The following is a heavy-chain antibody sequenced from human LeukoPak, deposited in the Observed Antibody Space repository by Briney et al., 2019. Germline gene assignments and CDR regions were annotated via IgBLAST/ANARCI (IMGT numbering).Heavy chain of an antibody. J-gene: IGHJ5*02. CDR1: GGSISSYY. D-gene: IGHD3-3*01. CDR2: IYYSGST. Sequence: SETLSLTRTVSGGSISSYYWNWIRQPPGKGLEWIGYIYYSGSTNYNPSLQSRVTISVDTSKNQFSLKLTSVTAADTAMYYCARGGNDFWSGLMYNWFDPWGQGTLVTVSS. CDR3: ARGGNDFWSGLMYNWFDP. V-gene: IGHV4-59*01.